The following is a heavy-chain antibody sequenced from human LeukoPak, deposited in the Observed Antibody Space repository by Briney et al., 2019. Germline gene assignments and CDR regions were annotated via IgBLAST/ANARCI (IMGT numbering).Heavy chain of an antibody. J-gene: IGHJ4*02. D-gene: IGHD6-25*01. V-gene: IGHV4-59*01. CDR2: IYYSGST. CDR3: ARGGSRKQRIATFDY. CDR1: GGSISSYY. Sequence: SETLSLTCTVSGGSISSYYWSWIRQPPGKGLEWIGYIYYSGSTNYNPSLKSRVTISVDTSKNQFSLKLSSVTAADTAVYYCARGGSRKQRIATFDYWGQGTLVTVSS.